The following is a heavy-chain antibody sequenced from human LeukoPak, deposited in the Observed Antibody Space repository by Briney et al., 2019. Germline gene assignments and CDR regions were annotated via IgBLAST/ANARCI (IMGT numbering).Heavy chain of an antibody. J-gene: IGHJ4*02. CDR1: GGSFSGYY. CDR2: INHSAST. D-gene: IGHD2-2*03. CDR3: ARAVGYCTSTSCYDFDY. Sequence: SETLSLTCAVYGGSFSGYYWIWIRQPPGKGLEWIGEINHSASTNYNLSLKSRVSISVDTSKNHISLKLSSVTAADTAVYYCARAVGYCTSTSCYDFDYWGQGTLVTVSS. V-gene: IGHV4-34*01.